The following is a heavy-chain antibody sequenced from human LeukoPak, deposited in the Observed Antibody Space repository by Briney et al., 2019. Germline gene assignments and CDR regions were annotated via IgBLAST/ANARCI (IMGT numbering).Heavy chain of an antibody. J-gene: IGHJ4*02. V-gene: IGHV3-7*01. D-gene: IGHD1-14*01. CDR1: GFTFSGHW. CDR2: INQGGSDK. Sequence: GGSLRLSCAASGFTFSGHWMSWVRQAPGKGLEWVANINQGGSDKYYVDSEKGRFTISRDNANNLLYLQMNSLRGEDTAVYYCTRDRSRAEDDWGQGTLVTVSS. CDR3: TRDRSRAEDD.